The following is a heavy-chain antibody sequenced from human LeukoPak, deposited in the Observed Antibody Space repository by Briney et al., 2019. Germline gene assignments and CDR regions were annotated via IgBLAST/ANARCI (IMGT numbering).Heavy chain of an antibody. J-gene: IGHJ4*02. CDR2: MNPNSGNT. V-gene: IGHV1-8*01. Sequence: ASLKVSCKASGYTFTRYDINWVRQAAGQGLEWMGWMNPNSGNTDYAQTFQGRVAMTRHTSITTAYMQLSSLRAVGPAGYYCRRRFSGSGSPITYWGQGTLVTVSS. D-gene: IGHD3-10*01. CDR1: GYTFTRYD. CDR3: RRRFSGSGSPITY.